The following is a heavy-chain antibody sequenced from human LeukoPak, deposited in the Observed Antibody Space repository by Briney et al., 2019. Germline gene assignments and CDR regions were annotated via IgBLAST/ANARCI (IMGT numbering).Heavy chain of an antibody. Sequence: SGGSLRLSCAASGFTFSDYYMSWIRQAPGKGLEWVSYISSSGSTIYYADSVKGRFTISRDNAKNSLYLQMNSLRAEDTAVYYCARYHVDIVATTFDYWGQGTLVTVSS. CDR2: ISSSGSTI. CDR1: GFTFSDYY. V-gene: IGHV3-11*04. J-gene: IGHJ4*02. CDR3: ARYHVDIVATTFDY. D-gene: IGHD5-12*01.